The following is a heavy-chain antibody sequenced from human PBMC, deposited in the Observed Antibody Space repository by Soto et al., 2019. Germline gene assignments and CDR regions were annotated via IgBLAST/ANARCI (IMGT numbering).Heavy chain of an antibody. V-gene: IGHV3-74*01. Sequence: EVQLVESGGGLVQPGGSLRLSCAASGFTFSSSWMHWVRQAPGKGLVWVSRIYSDGSRTNYADSVQGRFTISRDNAKNTLYLQMNSLRAEDTALYYCARGPTGWYGYDYWVQGTLVTVSS. J-gene: IGHJ4*02. CDR2: IYSDGSRT. CDR3: ARGPTGWYGYDY. CDR1: GFTFSSSW. D-gene: IGHD6-19*01.